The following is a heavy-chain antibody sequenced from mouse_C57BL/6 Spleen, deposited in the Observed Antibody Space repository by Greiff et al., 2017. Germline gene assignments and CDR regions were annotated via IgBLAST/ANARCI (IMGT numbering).Heavy chain of an antibody. J-gene: IGHJ2*01. CDR2: IDPTSGGT. CDR1: GYTFTSYW. D-gene: IGHD1-1*01. Sequence: QVQLQQPGAELVKPGASVKLSCKASGYTFTSYWMHWVKQRPGRGLEWIGRIDPTSGGTKYNEKFKSKATLTVDKPSNTAYMQLSSLTSEDSAVECCARDYGKRATDYWGQGTTLTVSS. CDR3: ARDYGKRATDY. V-gene: IGHV1-72*01.